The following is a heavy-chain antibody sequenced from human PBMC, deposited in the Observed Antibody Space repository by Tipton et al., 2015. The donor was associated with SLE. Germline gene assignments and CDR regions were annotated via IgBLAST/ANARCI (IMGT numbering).Heavy chain of an antibody. Sequence: TLSLTCSISGVSISSHYWSWIRQSPGKGLEWIVYIYHAGSTNYSPSFKSRVTMSVDTSNNQFSLKLNSVTAADTAVYYCARERSSSYDAFDTWGQGTKVTVSS. CDR1: GVSISSHY. CDR2: IYHAGST. J-gene: IGHJ3*02. D-gene: IGHD6-13*01. V-gene: IGHV4-59*11. CDR3: ARERSSSYDAFDT.